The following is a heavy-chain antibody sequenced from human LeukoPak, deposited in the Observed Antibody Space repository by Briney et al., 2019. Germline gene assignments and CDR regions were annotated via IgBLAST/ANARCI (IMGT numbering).Heavy chain of an antibody. V-gene: IGHV4-38-2*02. CDR2: IHHSGST. Sequence: SETLSLTCIVSGYSISSGYYWGWIRQPPVKGLEWIGMIHHSGSTYYNPSLKSRVTISVDTSKNQFSLKLSSVTAADTAVYYCARALNFDYWGQGTLVTVSS. CDR3: ARALNFDY. CDR1: GYSISSGYY. J-gene: IGHJ4*02.